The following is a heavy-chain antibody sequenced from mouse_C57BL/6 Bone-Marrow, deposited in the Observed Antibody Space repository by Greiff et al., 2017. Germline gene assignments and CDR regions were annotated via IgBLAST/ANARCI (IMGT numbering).Heavy chain of an antibody. CDR1: GYTFTSYW. CDR3: ARNWDYFDY. CDR2: INPSTGYT. J-gene: IGHJ2*01. D-gene: IGHD4-1*01. V-gene: IGHV1-7*01. Sequence: VMLVESGAELAKPGASVKMSCKASGYTFTSYWMHWVKQRPGQGLEWIGYINPSTGYTEYNQKFKDKATLTADKSSSTAYMQLSSLTSEDSAVYYCARNWDYFDYWGQGTTLTVSS.